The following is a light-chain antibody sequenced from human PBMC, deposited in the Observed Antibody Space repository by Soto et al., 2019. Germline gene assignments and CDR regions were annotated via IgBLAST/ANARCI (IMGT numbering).Light chain of an antibody. J-gene: IGLJ2*01. CDR1: SSNIGTNT. V-gene: IGLV1-44*01. CDR3: ASWDVSLVV. CDR2: SDN. Sequence: QSVLTQPPSASGTPGQRVTISCSGSSSNIGTNTGIWYQQLPGTAPKLLIYSDNQRPSGVPDRFSGSKSGTSASLAISGLQSEDEADYYCASWDVSLVVFGGGTKLTVL.